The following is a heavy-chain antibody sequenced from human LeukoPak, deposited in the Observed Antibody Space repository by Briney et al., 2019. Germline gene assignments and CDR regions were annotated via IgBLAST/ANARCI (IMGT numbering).Heavy chain of an antibody. V-gene: IGHV4-31*03. CDR3: ARVVGTAIGPGSYYYGMDV. CDR1: GGSISSGGYS. Sequence: PSETLSLTCTVSGGSISSGGYSWSWIRQHPGKGLEWIGYIYYSGSTYYNPSLKSRVTISVDTSKNQFSLKLSSVTAADTAVYYCARVVGTAIGPGSYYYGMDVWGQGTTVTVSS. D-gene: IGHD5-18*01. J-gene: IGHJ6*02. CDR2: IYYSGST.